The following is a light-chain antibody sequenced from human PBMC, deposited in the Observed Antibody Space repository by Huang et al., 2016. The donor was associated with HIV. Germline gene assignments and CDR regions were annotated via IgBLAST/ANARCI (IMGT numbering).Light chain of an antibody. V-gene: IGKV3-15*01. CDR3: QHYDNWLCT. CDR2: GVS. CDR1: QSVNSN. J-gene: IGKJ2*02. Sequence: EIVMTQFPATLSVSPGERATLSCRASQSVNSNLAWYQQKPGQAPRLLIYGVSTRATGIPARCSGSGSGTEFTLTISTLQSEDFAVYYCQHYDNWLCTFGQGTKLEIK.